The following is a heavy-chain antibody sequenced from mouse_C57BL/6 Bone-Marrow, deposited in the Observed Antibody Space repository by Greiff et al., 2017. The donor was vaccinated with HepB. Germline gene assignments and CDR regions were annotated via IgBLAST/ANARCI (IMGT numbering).Heavy chain of an antibody. V-gene: IGHV2-6*01. CDR1: GFSLTSYG. Sequence: VKLMESGPGLVAPSQSLSITCTVSGFSLTSYGVDWVRQSPGKGLEWLGVIWGVGSTNYNSALKSRLSISKDNSKSQVFLKMNSLQTDDTAMYYCASLLWGFAYWGQGTLVTVSA. CDR2: IWGVGST. D-gene: IGHD2-1*01. CDR3: ASLLWGFAY. J-gene: IGHJ3*01.